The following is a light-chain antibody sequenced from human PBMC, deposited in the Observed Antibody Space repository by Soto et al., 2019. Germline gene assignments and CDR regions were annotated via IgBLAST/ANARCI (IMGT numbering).Light chain of an antibody. Sequence: EIVLTQSPGTLSLSPGERATLSCRASQSLSNNIYLAWYQQKPGQAPRLLIYGASSRATGIPNRFSGSGSGTDFTLTISSLQPEDFATYYCQQSYSTPRITFGQGTRLEI. V-gene: IGKV3-20*01. CDR3: QQSYSTPRIT. CDR1: QSLSNNIY. CDR2: GAS. J-gene: IGKJ5*01.